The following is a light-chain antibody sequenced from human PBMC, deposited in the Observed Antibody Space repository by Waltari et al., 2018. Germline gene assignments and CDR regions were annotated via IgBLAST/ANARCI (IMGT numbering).Light chain of an antibody. CDR2: FNN. CDR1: GSNIGINS. CDR3: ATWDDSLNGVV. V-gene: IGLV1-44*01. Sequence: SVLAQPPSASGTPGQGVTISCYGRGSNIGINSVNWYQQLPGTAPKLRVFFNNRRPSGVPDRFSGSKSGTSASLAISGLQSEDEADYYCATWDDSLNGVVFGGGTKVTVL. J-gene: IGLJ3*02.